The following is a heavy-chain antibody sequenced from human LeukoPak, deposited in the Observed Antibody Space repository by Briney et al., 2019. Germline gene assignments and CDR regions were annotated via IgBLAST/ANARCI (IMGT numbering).Heavy chain of an antibody. Sequence: GGSLRLSCAASGFTFSSYAMHWVRQAPGKGLEWVAVISYDGSNKYYADSVKGRFTISRDNYKNTLYLQMYSLRAVDSAVYYCARGGLTYYYGSGSYYRGPFDYWGQGTLVTVSS. D-gene: IGHD3-10*01. J-gene: IGHJ4*02. CDR1: GFTFSSYA. V-gene: IGHV3-30*04. CDR3: ARGGLTYYYGSGSYYRGPFDY. CDR2: ISYDGSNK.